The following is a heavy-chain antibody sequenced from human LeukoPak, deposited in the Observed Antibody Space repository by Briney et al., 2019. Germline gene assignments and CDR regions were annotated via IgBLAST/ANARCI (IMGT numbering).Heavy chain of an antibody. CDR2: IIPIFGTA. CDR3: VRVGATKAHWFDP. D-gene: IGHD1-26*01. V-gene: IGHV1-69*13. CDR1: GYTFTSYG. J-gene: IGHJ5*02. Sequence: SVKVSCKASGYTFTSYGISWVRQAPGQGLEWMGGIIPIFGTANYAQKFQGRVTIIADESTSTAYMELSSLRSEDTAVYYCVRVGATKAHWFDPWGQGTLVTVSS.